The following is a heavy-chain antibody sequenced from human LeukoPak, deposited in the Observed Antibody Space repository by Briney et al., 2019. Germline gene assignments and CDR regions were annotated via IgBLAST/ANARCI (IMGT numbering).Heavy chain of an antibody. D-gene: IGHD1-26*01. CDR3: AKAKRVGATQADY. V-gene: IGHV3-30*02. Sequence: PGGSLRLSCAASGFTFSSYGMHWVRQAPGKGLEWVAFIRYDGSNKYYADSVKGRFTISRDNSKNTLYLQMNSLRAEDTAVYYCAKAKRVGATQADYWGQGTLVTVSS. J-gene: IGHJ4*02. CDR1: GFTFSSYG. CDR2: IRYDGSNK.